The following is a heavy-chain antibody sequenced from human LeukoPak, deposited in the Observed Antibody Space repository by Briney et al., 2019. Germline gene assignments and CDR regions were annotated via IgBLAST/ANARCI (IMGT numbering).Heavy chain of an antibody. V-gene: IGHV3-11*01. CDR1: GVTFEDYY. Sequence: GGSLRLSCTGSGVTFEDYYLSWIRQAPGKGLEWISYVSSTGGDKFYADPVKGRFTISRDNAKNSLYLQMNSLKVEDTAIYYCARDNWVDCWGQGTLVTVSS. J-gene: IGHJ5*01. CDR2: VSSTGGDK. CDR3: ARDNWVDC.